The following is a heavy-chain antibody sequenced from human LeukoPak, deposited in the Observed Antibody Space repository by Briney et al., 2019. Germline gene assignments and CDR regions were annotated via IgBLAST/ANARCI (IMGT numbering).Heavy chain of an antibody. D-gene: IGHD1-26*01. CDR1: GFTVSSNY. Sequence: GGSLRLSCAASGFTVSSNYMSWVRQAPGKGLEWVSVIYSGGSTYYADSVKGRFTISRDNSKNTLYLQMYSLRAEDTAVYYCARDSGSVGATDAFDIWGQGTMVTVSS. CDR2: IYSGGST. J-gene: IGHJ3*02. CDR3: ARDSGSVGATDAFDI. V-gene: IGHV3-66*01.